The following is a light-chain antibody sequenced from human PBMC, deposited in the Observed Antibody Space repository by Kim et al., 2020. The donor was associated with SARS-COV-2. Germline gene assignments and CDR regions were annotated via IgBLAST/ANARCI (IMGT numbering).Light chain of an antibody. CDR1: NLRTYS. J-gene: IGLJ2*01. CDR3: KSRDSSGNLLV. CDR2: DKN. V-gene: IGLV3-19*01. Sequence: AWGQTIRITCQGDNLRTYSASWYQQKPGQAPVLVIFDKNNRPSGIPDRFSGSSSGNTASLTITGAQAEDEADYYCKSRDSSGNLLVFGGGTQLTVL.